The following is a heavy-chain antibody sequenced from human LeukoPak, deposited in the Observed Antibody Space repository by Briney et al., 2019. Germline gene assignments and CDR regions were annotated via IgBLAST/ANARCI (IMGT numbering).Heavy chain of an antibody. Sequence: SETLSLTCAVYGGSFSGYYWSWIRQPPGKGLEWIGEINHSGSTNYNPSLKSRVTISVDTSKNQFSLKLSSVTAADTAVYYCARVALWGQYDSSGYVSDYWGQGTLVTVSS. CDR3: ARVALWGQYDSSGYVSDY. D-gene: IGHD3-22*01. CDR2: INHSGST. CDR1: GGSFSGYY. J-gene: IGHJ4*02. V-gene: IGHV4-34*01.